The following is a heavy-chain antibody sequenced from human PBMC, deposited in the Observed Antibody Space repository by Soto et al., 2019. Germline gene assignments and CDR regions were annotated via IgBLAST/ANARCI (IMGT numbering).Heavy chain of an antibody. Sequence: TLSLTCAVYGGFLSESYRTWIRQPPGKGQEWIREINHVGTTYSNPSLKSRLIMSIATSKNQFSLRLTSVTAADSAVYYCAREPFLPKARNDYWGQGALVTVSS. CDR3: AREPFLPKARNDY. J-gene: IGHJ4*02. V-gene: IGHV4-34*09. D-gene: IGHD3-3*01. CDR2: INHVGTT. CDR1: GGFLSESY.